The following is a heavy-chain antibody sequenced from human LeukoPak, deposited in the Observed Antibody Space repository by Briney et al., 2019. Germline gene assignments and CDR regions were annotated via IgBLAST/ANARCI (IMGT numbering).Heavy chain of an antibody. Sequence: PSETLSLTCTVSGGSISSSSYYWAWIRQPPGKGLEWIGEINHSGSTNYNPSLKSRVTISVDTSKNQFSLKLSSVTAAGTAVYYCARGSATVTTISPVNYYYGMDVWGQGTTVTVSS. V-gene: IGHV4-39*07. CDR2: INHSGST. D-gene: IGHD4-17*01. J-gene: IGHJ6*02. CDR3: ARGSATVTTISPVNYYYGMDV. CDR1: GGSISSSSYY.